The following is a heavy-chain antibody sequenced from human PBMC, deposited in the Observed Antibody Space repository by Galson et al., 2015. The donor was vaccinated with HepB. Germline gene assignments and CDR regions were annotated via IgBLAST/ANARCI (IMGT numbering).Heavy chain of an antibody. D-gene: IGHD3-10*01. CDR3: ARDKAGVRGVIDGDFDY. J-gene: IGHJ4*02. V-gene: IGHV3-7*03. CDR1: GFTFSSYW. Sequence: SLRLSCAASGFTFSSYWMSWVRQAPGKGLEWVANIKQDGSEKYYVDSVKGRFTISRDNAKNSLYLQMNSLRAEDTAVYYCARDKAGVRGVIDGDFDYWGQGTLVTVSS. CDR2: IKQDGSEK.